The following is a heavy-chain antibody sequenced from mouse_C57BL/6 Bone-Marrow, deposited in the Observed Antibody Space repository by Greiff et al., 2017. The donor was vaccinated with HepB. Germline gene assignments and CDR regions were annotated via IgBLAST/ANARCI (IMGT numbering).Heavy chain of an antibody. CDR3: AKSPPYGSSPMDY. J-gene: IGHJ4*01. Sequence: VQLQQSGAELVKPGASVKLSCTASGFNIKDYYMHWVKQRTEQGLEWIGRIDPEDGETKYAPKFQGKATITADTSSNTACMQHSSLTSEDTAVYYCAKSPPYGSSPMDYWGQGTSVTVSS. CDR1: GFNIKDYY. CDR2: IDPEDGET. V-gene: IGHV14-2*01. D-gene: IGHD1-1*01.